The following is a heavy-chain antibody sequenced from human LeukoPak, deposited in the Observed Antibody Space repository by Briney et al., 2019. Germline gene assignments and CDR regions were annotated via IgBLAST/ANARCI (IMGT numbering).Heavy chain of an antibody. J-gene: IGHJ4*02. D-gene: IGHD6-13*01. V-gene: IGHV3-7*01. CDR2: IKQDGSEK. CDR1: GFTFSSYW. Sequence: PGGSLRLSCAASGFTFSSYWMSWVRQAPGKGLEWVANIKQDGSEKYYVDSVKGRFTISRDNAKNSLYLQMNSLRAEDTAVYYCARDLYSSSWPYFDYWGQGTLVTVSS. CDR3: ARDLYSSSWPYFDY.